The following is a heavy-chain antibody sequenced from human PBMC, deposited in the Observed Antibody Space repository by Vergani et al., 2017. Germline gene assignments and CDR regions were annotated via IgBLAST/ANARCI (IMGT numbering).Heavy chain of an antibody. CDR2: IYHSGST. CDR3: ARDQYDDFWSGYYPTSFDY. V-gene: IGHV4-38-2*02. Sequence: QVQLQESGPGLVKPSETLSLTCAVSGYSISSGYYWGWIRQPPGKGLEWIGSIYHSGSTYYNPSLKSRVTISVDTSTNQFSLKLSSVTAADTAVYYCARDQYDDFWSGYYPTSFDYWGQGTLVTVSS. J-gene: IGHJ4*02. D-gene: IGHD3-3*01. CDR1: GYSISSGYY.